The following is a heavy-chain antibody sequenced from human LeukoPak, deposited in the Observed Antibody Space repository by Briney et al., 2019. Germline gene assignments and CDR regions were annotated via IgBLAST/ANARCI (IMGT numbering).Heavy chain of an antibody. V-gene: IGHV3-23*01. CDR3: AKDIRRWASLNFDY. CDR2: ISGSGGST. CDR1: GLTFSSYA. Sequence: GGSLRLSCAASGLTFSSYAMSWVRQAPGKGLEWVSAISGSGGSTYYADSVKGRFTISRDNSKNSLYLQMNSLRAEDTALYYCAKDIRRWASLNFDYWGQGTLVTVSS. J-gene: IGHJ4*02. D-gene: IGHD4-23*01.